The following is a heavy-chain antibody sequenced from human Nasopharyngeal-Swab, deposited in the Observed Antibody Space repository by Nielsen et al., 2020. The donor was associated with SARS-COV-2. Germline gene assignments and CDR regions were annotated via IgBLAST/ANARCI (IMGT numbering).Heavy chain of an antibody. CDR2: ISTSSSTI. CDR1: GFTFRNYN. Sequence: GGSLRLSCVASGFTFRNYNINWVRQAPGRGLEWVSYISTSSSTIHYADSVKGRFTISRDNAKDSLYLQMSSLRAEDTASYYCARATDTSTYGLYYWGQGTLVTVSS. D-gene: IGHD3-10*01. J-gene: IGHJ4*02. V-gene: IGHV3-48*04. CDR3: ARATDTSTYGLYY.